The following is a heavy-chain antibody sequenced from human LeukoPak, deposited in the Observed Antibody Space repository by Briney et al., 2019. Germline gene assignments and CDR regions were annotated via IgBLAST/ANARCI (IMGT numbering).Heavy chain of an antibody. CDR2: VYSTGHT. CDR3: ARDDRAISSSWYYFDY. V-gene: IGHV4-38-2*02. D-gene: IGHD6-13*01. Sequence: KPSETLSLTCTVSGDSLYYWGWIRQPPGKGLEWIGSVYSTGHTNYNLSLKSRVTISVDTSKNQFSLKLSSVTAADTAVYYCARDDRAISSSWYYFDYWGQGTLVTVSS. J-gene: IGHJ4*02. CDR1: GDSLYY.